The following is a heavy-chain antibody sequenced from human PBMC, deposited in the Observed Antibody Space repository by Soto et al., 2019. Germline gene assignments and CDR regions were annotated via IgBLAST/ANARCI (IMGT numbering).Heavy chain of an antibody. CDR1: GYNFNGYY. CDR3: AKVISTIGSKQWLAQTKHQALEY. Sequence: QVNLVQSGAEVKKPGASVKVSCKASGYNFNGYYIHWVRQAPGQGLEWMGWMNPNTGGANYAQKFQGKIIMTTDTSISTAYLELRSLTSDDTAVDYCAKVISTIGSKQWLAQTKHQALEYWGQGTLVTVSS. J-gene: IGHJ4*02. V-gene: IGHV1-2*02. D-gene: IGHD6-19*01. CDR2: MNPNTGGA.